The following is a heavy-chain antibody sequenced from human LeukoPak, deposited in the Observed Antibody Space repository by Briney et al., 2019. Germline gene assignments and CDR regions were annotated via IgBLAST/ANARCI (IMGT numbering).Heavy chain of an antibody. J-gene: IGHJ5*02. CDR1: GFTFSSYS. V-gene: IGHV3-21*01. CDR3: GTLEWLLEDWFDP. Sequence: GGSLRLSCAASGFTFSSYSMNWVRQAPGKGLEWVSSISSSSSYIYYADSVKGRFTISRDNAKNSLCLQMNSLRAEDTAVYYCGTLEWLLEDWFDPWGQGTLVTVSS. CDR2: ISSSSSYI. D-gene: IGHD3-3*01.